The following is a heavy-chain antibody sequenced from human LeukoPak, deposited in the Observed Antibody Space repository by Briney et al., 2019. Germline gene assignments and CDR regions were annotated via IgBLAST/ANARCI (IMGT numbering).Heavy chain of an antibody. Sequence: SGTLSLTCAVSGGSISSSNWWSWVRQPPGKGLEWIGEIYHSGSTYYNPSLKSRVTISVDTSKNQFSLKLSSVTAADTAVYYCARVLGAYCGGDCYPYFDYWGQGTLVTVSS. V-gene: IGHV4-4*02. CDR3: ARVLGAYCGGDCYPYFDY. CDR2: IYHSGST. CDR1: GGSISSSNW. D-gene: IGHD2-21*02. J-gene: IGHJ4*02.